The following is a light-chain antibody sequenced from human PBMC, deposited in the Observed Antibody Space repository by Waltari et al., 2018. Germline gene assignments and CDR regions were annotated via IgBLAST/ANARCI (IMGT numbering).Light chain of an antibody. J-gene: IGLJ2*01. Sequence: YVLTQPPSVSVAPGQTAKITWGGDNIEATSVNWYKQRPGQAPVLVVYDDSDRPSGIPERFSGSNSGKATLTISRVEAGDEADYYCQVWDSTSDHVVFGGGTKLTVL. V-gene: IGLV3-21*02. CDR3: QVWDSTSDHVV. CDR2: DDS. CDR1: NIEATS.